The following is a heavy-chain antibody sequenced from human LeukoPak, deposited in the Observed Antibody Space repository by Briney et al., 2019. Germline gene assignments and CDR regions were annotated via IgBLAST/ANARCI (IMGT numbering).Heavy chain of an antibody. D-gene: IGHD3-3*01. CDR3: ARPLTIFGVVSNYYYYGMDV. J-gene: IGHJ6*02. CDR2: ISSSSTI. Sequence: GGSLRLSCAASGFTFSSYSMNWVRQAPGKGLEWVSYISSSSTIYYADSVKGRFTISRDNAKNSLYLQMNSLRAEDTAVYYCARPLTIFGVVSNYYYYGMDVWGQGTTVTVSS. V-gene: IGHV3-48*01. CDR1: GFTFSSYS.